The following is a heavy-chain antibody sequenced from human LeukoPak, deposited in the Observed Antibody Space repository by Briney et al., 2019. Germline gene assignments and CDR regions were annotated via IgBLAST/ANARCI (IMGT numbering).Heavy chain of an antibody. J-gene: IGHJ4*02. V-gene: IGHV3-48*01. Sequence: PGGSLRLSCAASGFTFSSYEMNWVRQAPGKGLEWVSYISSSSSTIYYADSVKGRFTISRDNAKNSLYLQMNSLRAEDTAVYYCARVSGGPQYWGQGTLVTVSS. CDR1: GFTFSSYE. CDR2: ISSSSSTI. D-gene: IGHD3-16*01. CDR3: ARVSGGPQY.